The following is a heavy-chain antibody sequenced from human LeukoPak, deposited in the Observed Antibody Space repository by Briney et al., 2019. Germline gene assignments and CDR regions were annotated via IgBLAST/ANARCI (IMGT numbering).Heavy chain of an antibody. V-gene: IGHV3-9*01. Sequence: GGSLRLSCAASGFIFDDFALHWVRQVPGKGLEWVSGISWNGNLIGYADSVKGRFTVSRDNAKNSLYLQMNSLRVEDTALYYCAKGYRKGRWLPLDYWGQGTLVTVSS. D-gene: IGHD5-24*01. CDR2: ISWNGNLI. CDR3: AKGYRKGRWLPLDY. CDR1: GFIFDDFA. J-gene: IGHJ4*02.